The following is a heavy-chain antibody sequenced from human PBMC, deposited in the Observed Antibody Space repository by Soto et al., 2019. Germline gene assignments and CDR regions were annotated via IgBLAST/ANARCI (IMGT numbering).Heavy chain of an antibody. CDR1: GGSISSGGYS. CDR2: MYHSGST. CDR3: ARVPDY. Sequence: SETLSVTCAVSGGSISSGGYSWSWIRQPPGKGLEWIGYMYHSGSTYYNPSLKSRVTISIDRSKNQFSLKLSSVTAADTAVYYRARVPDYWGQGILVTGSS. D-gene: IGHD2-2*01. V-gene: IGHV4-30-2*01. J-gene: IGHJ4*02.